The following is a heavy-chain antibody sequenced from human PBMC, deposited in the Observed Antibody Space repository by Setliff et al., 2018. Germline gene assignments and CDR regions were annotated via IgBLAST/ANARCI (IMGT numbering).Heavy chain of an antibody. V-gene: IGHV3-30*02. CDR1: GFTSTMYG. CDR3: ASANTTGYYYFDY. D-gene: IGHD1-26*01. CDR2: MRHDGSNE. J-gene: IGHJ4*02. Sequence: GGSLRLSCAASGFTSTMYGIHWVRQAPGKGLEWVAYMRHDGSNENYADSVKGRFTISRDNSKNTLYLQMNSLRTEDTAVYYCASANTTGYYYFDYWGQGTLVTVSS.